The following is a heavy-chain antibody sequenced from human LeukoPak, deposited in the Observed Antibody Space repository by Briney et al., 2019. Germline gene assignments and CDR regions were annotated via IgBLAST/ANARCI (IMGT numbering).Heavy chain of an antibody. V-gene: IGHV1-46*01. D-gene: IGHD6-19*01. CDR2: INPSGGST. J-gene: IGHJ4*02. CDR3: ARSYSSGPPHY. Sequence: GASVKVSCKASGYTFTSYYMHWVRQAPGQGLEWMGIINPSGGSTSYAQKFQGRVTMNRDTSTSTVYMELSSLRSEDTAVYYCARSYSSGPPHYWGQGTLVTVSS. CDR1: GYTFTSYY.